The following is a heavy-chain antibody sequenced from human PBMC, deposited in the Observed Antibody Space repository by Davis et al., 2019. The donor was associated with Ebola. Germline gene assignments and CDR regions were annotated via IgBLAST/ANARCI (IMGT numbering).Heavy chain of an antibody. CDR3: AKAAYGDYGFDY. CDR1: GFTFSSYA. Sequence: GESLRLSYAASGFTFSSYAMHWVRQAPGKGLEWVAVISHDGSNKFYADSVKGRFTISRDNSKNTLYLQMNSLRAEDTAVYYCAKAAYGDYGFDYWGQGTLVTVSS. CDR2: ISHDGSNK. J-gene: IGHJ4*02. V-gene: IGHV3-30-3*01. D-gene: IGHD4-17*01.